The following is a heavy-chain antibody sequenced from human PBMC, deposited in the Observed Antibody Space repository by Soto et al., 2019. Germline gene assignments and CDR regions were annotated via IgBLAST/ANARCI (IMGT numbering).Heavy chain of an antibody. CDR3: ARRPLLGKLGTEVDY. V-gene: IGHV3-66*04. D-gene: IGHD6-13*01. Sequence: GGSLRLSCAASGFTVSSNYMSWVRQAPGKGLEWVSVIYSGGSTYYADSVKGRFTISRDNSKNTLYLQMNSLRAEDTAVYYCARRPLLGKLGTEVDYWGQGTLVTVSS. CDR2: IYSGGST. J-gene: IGHJ4*02. CDR1: GFTVSSNY.